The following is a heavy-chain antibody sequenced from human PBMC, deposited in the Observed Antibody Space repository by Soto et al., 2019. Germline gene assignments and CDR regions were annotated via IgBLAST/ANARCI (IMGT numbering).Heavy chain of an antibody. Sequence: GGSLRLSCAASGFTFSSYGMHWVRQAPGKGLEWVAVISYDGSNKYYADSVKGRFTISRDNTKNTLYLQMNSLRAEDTAVYYCAKEWGIFGVVRDAFDIWGQGTMVTVSS. CDR2: ISYDGSNK. CDR1: GFTFSSYG. J-gene: IGHJ3*02. CDR3: AKEWGIFGVVRDAFDI. V-gene: IGHV3-30*18. D-gene: IGHD3-3*01.